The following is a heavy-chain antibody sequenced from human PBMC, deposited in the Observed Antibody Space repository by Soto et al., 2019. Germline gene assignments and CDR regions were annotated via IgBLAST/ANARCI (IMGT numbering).Heavy chain of an antibody. V-gene: IGHV3-30-3*01. J-gene: IGHJ3*02. Sequence: PRLSCAASEFTFSDYAMHWVRQAPGKGLEWVAVISDDGDKVFYADSMKDRLTISRDNSKSTLFLQLTSLGPEDTALYYCARAHYHDSSGPNGHAFDIWGQGTLVTVSS. CDR1: EFTFSDYA. CDR2: ISDDGDKV. CDR3: ARAHYHDSSGPNGHAFDI. D-gene: IGHD3-22*01.